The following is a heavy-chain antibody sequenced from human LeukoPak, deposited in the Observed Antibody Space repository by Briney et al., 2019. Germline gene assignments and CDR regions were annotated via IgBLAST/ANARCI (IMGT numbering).Heavy chain of an antibody. CDR3: ARSYSSGWYDAFDI. V-gene: IGHV1-2*02. CDR1: GYTFTV. Sequence: ASVKVSCEASGYTFTVHWVRQAPGQGLEWMGWINPNSGDTNYAQKFQGRVTMSRDTSISTAYMELSRLRSDDTAVYYCARSYSSGWYDAFDIWGQGTMV. CDR2: INPNSGDT. J-gene: IGHJ3*02. D-gene: IGHD6-19*01.